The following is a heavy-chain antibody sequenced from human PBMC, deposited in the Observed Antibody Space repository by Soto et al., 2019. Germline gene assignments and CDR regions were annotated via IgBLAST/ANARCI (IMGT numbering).Heavy chain of an antibody. CDR2: IYGDDNK. J-gene: IGHJ4*02. CDR3: AHSPAYCSGPGCACFDY. D-gene: IGHD2-15*01. Sequence: QITLKESGPPLVKPTQTLTLTCTFSGFSLSTNRVGVGWIRQPPGKALEWLTLIYGDDNKHYSPSLKTRLTITTDTSKYQVVLTLTNMDPVDTATYYCAHSPAYCSGPGCACFDYWGLGTLVTVSS. CDR1: GFSLSTNRVG. V-gene: IGHV2-5*02.